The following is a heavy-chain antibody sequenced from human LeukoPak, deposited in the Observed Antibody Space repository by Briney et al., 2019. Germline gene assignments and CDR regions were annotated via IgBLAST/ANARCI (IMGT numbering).Heavy chain of an antibody. CDR2: IYPGDSDT. Sequence: GESLKISCKGSGYSFTSYWIGWVRQMPGKGLEWMGIIYPGDSDTRYSPSFQGQVTISADKSISTAYLQWSSLKASDTAMYYCAGLPIEMATIGGAFDIWGQGTMVTVSS. J-gene: IGHJ3*02. V-gene: IGHV5-51*01. D-gene: IGHD5-24*01. CDR1: GYSFTSYW. CDR3: AGLPIEMATIGGAFDI.